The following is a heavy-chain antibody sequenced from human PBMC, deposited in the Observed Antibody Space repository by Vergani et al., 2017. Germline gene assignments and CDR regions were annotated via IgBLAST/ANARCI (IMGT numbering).Heavy chain of an antibody. D-gene: IGHD3-3*01. Sequence: EVQLVESGGGLVQPGGSLRLSCAASGFTFSSYWMSWVRQAPGKGLEWVSYISSSGSTIYYADSVKGRFTISRDNAKNSLYLQMNSLRAEDTAVYYCASTRCYYDFWSGYCPSEGVWGKGTTVTVSS. CDR3: ASTRCYYDFWSGYCPSEGV. CDR1: GFTFSSYW. J-gene: IGHJ6*04. CDR2: ISSSGSTI. V-gene: IGHV3-48*04.